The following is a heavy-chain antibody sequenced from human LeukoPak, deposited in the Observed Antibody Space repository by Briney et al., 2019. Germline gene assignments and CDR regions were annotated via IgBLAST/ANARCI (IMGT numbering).Heavy chain of an antibody. CDR3: ARRRSIAAGGLDY. V-gene: IGHV4-34*01. CDR1: GGSFSGYY. J-gene: IGHJ4*02. Sequence: SETLSLTCAVYGGSFSGYYWSWIRQPPGKGLEWIGEINHSGSTNYNPSLKSRVTISVDTSKNQFCLKLSSVTAADTAVYYCARRRSIAAGGLDYWGQGTLVTVSS. CDR2: INHSGST. D-gene: IGHD6-6*01.